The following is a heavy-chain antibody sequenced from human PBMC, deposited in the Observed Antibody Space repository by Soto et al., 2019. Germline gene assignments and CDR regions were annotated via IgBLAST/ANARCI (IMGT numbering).Heavy chain of an antibody. CDR2: ISSSTFYT. CDR1: GFTFSYHY. CDR3: ATDDSSVLEYFDY. D-gene: IGHD3-22*01. Sequence: GGSLRLSCAASGFTFSYHYMSWIRQAPGKGLEWVSYISSSTFYTNYADSVKGRFSISRDNAKNSLYLQMNSLRAEDTAVYYCATDDSSVLEYFDYWGQGILVTVSS. V-gene: IGHV3-11*06. J-gene: IGHJ4*02.